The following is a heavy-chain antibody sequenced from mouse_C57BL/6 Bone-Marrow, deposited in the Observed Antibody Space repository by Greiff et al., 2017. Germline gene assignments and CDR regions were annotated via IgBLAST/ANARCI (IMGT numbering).Heavy chain of an antibody. CDR3: ARVFYYYGRSLYAMDY. V-gene: IGHV1-78*01. D-gene: IGHD1-1*01. CDR1: GYTFTDHT. J-gene: IGHJ4*01. Sequence: VQLQESDAELVKPGASVKISCKVSGYTFTDHTIHWMKQRPEQGLEWIGYIYPRDGSTKYNEKFKGKATLTADKSSSTAYMQLNSLTSEDSAVYFCARVFYYYGRSLYAMDYWGQGTSVTVSS. CDR2: IYPRDGST.